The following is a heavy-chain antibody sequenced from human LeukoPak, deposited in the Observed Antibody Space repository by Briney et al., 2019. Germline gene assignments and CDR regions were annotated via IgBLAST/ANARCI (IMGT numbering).Heavy chain of an antibody. CDR1: GGTFSSYA. Sequence: ASVKVSCTASGGTFSSYAISWVRQAPGQGLEWMGGIIPIFGTANYAQKFQGRVTITADESTSTAYMELSSLRSEDTAVYYCASDILTGPIQLSFDYWGQGTLVTVSS. J-gene: IGHJ4*02. D-gene: IGHD3-9*01. V-gene: IGHV1-69*13. CDR3: ASDILTGPIQLSFDY. CDR2: IIPIFGTA.